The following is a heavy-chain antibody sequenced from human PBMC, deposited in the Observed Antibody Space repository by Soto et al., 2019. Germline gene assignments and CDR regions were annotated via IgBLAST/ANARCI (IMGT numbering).Heavy chain of an antibody. Sequence: SETLSFTCTVSVGSISSYDWSLIRQPPGKGLECIWYIYYTGTTYYNLSLKSRVTMSVDTAKDQFSLKLSSVTAADTAVYYCARTSRFKTGHLAYWGQGTIVTFSS. D-gene: IGHD3-9*01. J-gene: IGHJ4*02. CDR3: ARTSRFKTGHLAY. CDR1: VGSISSYD. V-gene: IGHV4-59*04. CDR2: IYYTGTT.